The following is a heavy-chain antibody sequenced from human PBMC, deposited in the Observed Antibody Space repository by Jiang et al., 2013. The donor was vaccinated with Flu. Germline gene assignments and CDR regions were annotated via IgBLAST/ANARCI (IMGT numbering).Heavy chain of an antibody. CDR2: IYTTGNS. Sequence: PGLVKPAQTLSLTCTASGASISSGGYTPWNWIRQSAGEGLEWIGRIYTTGNSDYNPSLKSRVTMSVDTSKNHFSLKLSSVTAADTAIYYCARNSPFDNTYYYFDFWGQGTLVTVSS. CDR3: ARNSPFDNTYYYFDF. J-gene: IGHJ4*02. D-gene: IGHD1-14*01. CDR1: GASISSGGYTP. V-gene: IGHV4-61*02.